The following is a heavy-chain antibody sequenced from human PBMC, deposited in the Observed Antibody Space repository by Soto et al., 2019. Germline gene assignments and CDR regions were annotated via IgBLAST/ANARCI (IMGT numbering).Heavy chain of an antibody. V-gene: IGHV4-59*08. Sequence: SETLSLTCTVSGGSISSYYWSWIRQPPGKGLEWIGYIYYSGSTNYNPSLKSRVTISVDTSKNQFSLKLSSVTAADTAVYYCARLGGRGWYFDYWGQGTLVTVSS. CDR1: GGSISSYY. D-gene: IGHD6-19*01. J-gene: IGHJ4*02. CDR3: ARLGGRGWYFDY. CDR2: IYYSGST.